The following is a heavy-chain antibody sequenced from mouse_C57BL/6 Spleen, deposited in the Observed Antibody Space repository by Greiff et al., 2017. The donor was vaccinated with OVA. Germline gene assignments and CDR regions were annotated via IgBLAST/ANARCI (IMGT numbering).Heavy chain of an antibody. V-gene: IGHV14-4*01. J-gene: IGHJ3*01. CDR3: TGLRRSAWFGY. CDR1: GFNIKDDY. Sequence: VQLQQSGAELVRPGASVKLSCTASGFNIKDDYMHWVKQRPEQGLEWIGWIDPENGDTEYASKFQGKATITADTSSNTAYLQLSSLTSEDTAVYYWTGLRRSAWFGYWGQGTLVTVSA. D-gene: IGHD2-4*01. CDR2: IDPENGDT.